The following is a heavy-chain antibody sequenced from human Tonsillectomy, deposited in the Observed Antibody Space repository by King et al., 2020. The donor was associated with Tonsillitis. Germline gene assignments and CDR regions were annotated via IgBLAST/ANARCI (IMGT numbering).Heavy chain of an antibody. Sequence: QLQESGPGLVKPSETLSLTCTVSGGSISSSSYYWAWIRQPPGKGLEWIGSVYYSGSTYYNPSLKSRVTISVDTSKNQSSLKLSSVTAADTAVYYCAGHWISMIVVVTTGGWFDPWGQGTLVTVSS. V-gene: IGHV4-39*01. CDR1: GGSISSSSYY. CDR3: AGHWISMIVVVTTGGWFDP. J-gene: IGHJ5*02. D-gene: IGHD3-22*01. CDR2: VYYSGST.